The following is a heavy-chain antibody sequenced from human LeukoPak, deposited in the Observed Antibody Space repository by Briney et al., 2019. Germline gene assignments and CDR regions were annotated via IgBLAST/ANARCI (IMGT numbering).Heavy chain of an antibody. CDR1: GYTFTTYS. CDR2: INLSGGST. Sequence: ASVKVSCKAPGYTFTTYSMHWVRQAPGQGLEWMAIINLSGGSTDYTQKFQGRVTMTRDTSTSTVYMELSSLRSEDTAVYYCVRHNHMDVWGQGTTVTVSS. J-gene: IGHJ6*02. CDR3: VRHNHMDV. V-gene: IGHV1-46*01.